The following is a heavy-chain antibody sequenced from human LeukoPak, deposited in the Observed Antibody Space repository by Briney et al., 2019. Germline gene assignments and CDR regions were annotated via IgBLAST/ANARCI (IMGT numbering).Heavy chain of an antibody. CDR2: IYSGGST. V-gene: IGHV3-53*01. CDR3: ARDRAPWGRGDAFDI. D-gene: IGHD3-16*01. J-gene: IGHJ3*02. CDR1: GFTVSSNY. Sequence: GGSLRLSCAASGFTVSSNYMSWVRQAPGKGLEWVSVIYSGGSTYYADSVKGRFTISRDNSKNTLYLQMNSLRAEDTAVYYCARDRAPWGRGDAFDIWGQGTMVTVPS.